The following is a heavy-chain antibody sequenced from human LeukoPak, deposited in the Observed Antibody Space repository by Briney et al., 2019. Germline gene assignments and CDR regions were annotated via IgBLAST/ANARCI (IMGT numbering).Heavy chain of an antibody. CDR2: IIPISGTA. CDR3: AGDIVVVVAATGLSAFDI. D-gene: IGHD2-15*01. CDR1: GGTFSSYA. V-gene: IGHV1-69*13. Sequence: SVKVSCKASGGTFSSYAISWVRQAPGQGLEWMGGIIPISGTANYAQKFQGRVTITADESTSTAYMELSSLRSEDTAVYYCAGDIVVVVAATGLSAFDILGQGTMVTVSS. J-gene: IGHJ3*02.